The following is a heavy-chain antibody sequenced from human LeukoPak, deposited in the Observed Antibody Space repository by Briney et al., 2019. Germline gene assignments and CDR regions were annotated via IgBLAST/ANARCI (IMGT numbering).Heavy chain of an antibody. CDR3: AKGATMVRGVIIRRYYYGMGV. CDR2: ISGSGGST. D-gene: IGHD3-10*01. V-gene: IGHV3-23*01. Sequence: GGSLRLSCAASGFTFSSYAMSWVRQAPGKGLEWVSAISGSGGSTYYADSVKGRFTISRDNSKNTLYLQMNSLRAEDTAVYYCAKGATMVRGVIIRRYYYGMGVWGQGTTVTVSS. CDR1: GFTFSSYA. J-gene: IGHJ6*02.